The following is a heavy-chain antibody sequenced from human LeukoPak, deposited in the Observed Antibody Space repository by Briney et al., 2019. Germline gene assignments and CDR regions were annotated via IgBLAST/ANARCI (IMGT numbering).Heavy chain of an antibody. D-gene: IGHD6-13*01. V-gene: IGHV3-11*01. Sequence: PGGSLRLSCAASGFTFSDYYMSWIRQAPGKGLEWISYISSSGSTIFYADSVKGRFTISRDNAKNSLYLQMNSLRAEDTAVYYCARASGSSWYEVDHWGQGTLVTVSS. CDR3: ARASGSSWYEVDH. CDR2: ISSSGSTI. CDR1: GFTFSDYY. J-gene: IGHJ4*02.